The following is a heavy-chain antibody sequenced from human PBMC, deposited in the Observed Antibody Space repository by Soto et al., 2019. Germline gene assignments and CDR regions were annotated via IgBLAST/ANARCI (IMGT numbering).Heavy chain of an antibody. CDR3: ARTREQLGLFDY. Sequence: SETLSLTCTVSGGSISSYYWSWIRQPPGKGLEWIGYIYYSGSTNYNPSLKSRVTISVDTSKNQFSLKLSSVTAADTAVYYCARTREQLGLFDYWGQGTLVTVSS. V-gene: IGHV4-59*01. D-gene: IGHD6-13*01. J-gene: IGHJ4*02. CDR2: IYYSGST. CDR1: GGSISSYY.